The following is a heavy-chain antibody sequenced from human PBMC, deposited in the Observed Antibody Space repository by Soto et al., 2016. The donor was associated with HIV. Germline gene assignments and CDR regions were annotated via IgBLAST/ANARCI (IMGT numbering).Heavy chain of an antibody. V-gene: IGHV3-53*02. CDR3: ARKGRISSGWPYYYYGMDV. J-gene: IGHJ6*02. D-gene: IGHD6-19*01. CDR2: IYSGGST. Sequence: EVQLVETGGGLIQPGGSLRLSCAASGFTVSDNYMNWVRQAPGKGLEWVSVIYSGGSTYYADSVKGRFTISRDNSKNTLYLQMNSLRAEDTAVYYCARKGRISSGWPYYYYGMDVWGQGTTVTVSS. CDR1: GFTVSDNY.